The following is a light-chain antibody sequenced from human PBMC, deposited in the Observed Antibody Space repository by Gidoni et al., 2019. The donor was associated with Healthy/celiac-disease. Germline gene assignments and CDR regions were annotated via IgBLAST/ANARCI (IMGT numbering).Light chain of an antibody. CDR2: AAS. CDR1: QSVNSY. V-gene: IGKV3-11*01. J-gene: IGKJ4*01. Sequence: EIVLTQSPATLSLSTVERATLSCRASQSVNSYLDWYQQKPGQAPRLLIYAASNSTTGIPARFSGSGSGTDFTLSISSLESEDFAVYYCHQRSNWLTFGGXTKVEIK. CDR3: HQRSNWLT.